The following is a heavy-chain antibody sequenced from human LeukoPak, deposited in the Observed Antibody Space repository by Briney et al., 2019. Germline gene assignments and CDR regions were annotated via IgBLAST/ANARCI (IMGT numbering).Heavy chain of an antibody. V-gene: IGHV4-4*07. CDR1: GGSISSYY. CDR3: ARDLAVVVVAAPGHNWFDP. CDR2: TYTSGST. Sequence: SETLSLTCTVSGGSISSYYWSWVRQPAGKGLEWIGRTYTSGSTNYNPSLKSRVTMSVDTSKNQFSLKLSSVTAADTAVYYCARDLAVVVVAAPGHNWFDPWGQGTLVTVSS. J-gene: IGHJ5*02. D-gene: IGHD2-15*01.